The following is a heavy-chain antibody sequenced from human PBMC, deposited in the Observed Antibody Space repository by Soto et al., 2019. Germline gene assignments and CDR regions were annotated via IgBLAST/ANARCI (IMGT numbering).Heavy chain of an antibody. Sequence: QVQLVQSGAEVKKPGSSVKVSCKASGGTFRSYAISWVRQAPGQGLESMGGIIPIFGTANYAPKFQGRVTITADKAPSTAYMALSSLRSEDPAVYYCATRYYYGSGSYRYWGQGTLVTVSS. CDR3: ATRYYYGSGSYRY. D-gene: IGHD3-10*01. J-gene: IGHJ4*02. CDR1: GGTFRSYA. V-gene: IGHV1-69*06. CDR2: IIPIFGTA.